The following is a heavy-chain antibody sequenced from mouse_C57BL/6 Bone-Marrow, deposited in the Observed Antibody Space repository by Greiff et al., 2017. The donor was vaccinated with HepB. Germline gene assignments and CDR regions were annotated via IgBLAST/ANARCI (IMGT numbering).Heavy chain of an antibody. CDR3: ARSRGRGGSSYAF. V-gene: IGHV1-59*01. CDR2: IDPSDSYT. CDR1: GYTFTSYW. J-gene: IGHJ2*01. D-gene: IGHD1-1*01. Sequence: QVQLQQPGAELVRPGTSVKLSCKASGYTFTSYWMHWVKQRPGQGLEWIGVIDPSDSYTNYNQKFKGKATLTVDTSSSTAYMQLSSLTSEDSAVYYCARSRGRGGSSYAFWGQGTTLTVSS.